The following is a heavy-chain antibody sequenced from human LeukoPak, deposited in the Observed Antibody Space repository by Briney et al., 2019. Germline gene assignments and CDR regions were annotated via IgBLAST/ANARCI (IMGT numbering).Heavy chain of an antibody. CDR1: GFTFSSYA. V-gene: IGHV3-23*01. CDR3: AKAKYSSSSDLLDY. Sequence: PGGSLRLSCAASGFTFSSYAMSWVRQAPRKGLEWVSTISGSGGSTYYADSVKGRFTISRDISKNTLFLQMNSLRADDTAVYYCAKAKYSSSSDLLDYWGQGTLVTVSS. CDR2: ISGSGGST. J-gene: IGHJ4*02. D-gene: IGHD6-6*01.